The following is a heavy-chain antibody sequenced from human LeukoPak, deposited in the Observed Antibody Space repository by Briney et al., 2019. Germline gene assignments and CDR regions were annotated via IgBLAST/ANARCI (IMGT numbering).Heavy chain of an antibody. J-gene: IGHJ6*02. CDR1: GGSISSYY. V-gene: IGHV4-59*01. CDR2: IYYSGST. CDR3: ARATGTTSLYYYGMDV. Sequence: SETLSLTCTVSGGSISSYYWSWIRQPPGKGLEWIGYIYYSGSTNYNPSLKSRVTISVDTSKNQLSLKLSSVTAADTAVYYCARATGTTSLYYYGMDVWGQGTTVTVSS. D-gene: IGHD1-7*01.